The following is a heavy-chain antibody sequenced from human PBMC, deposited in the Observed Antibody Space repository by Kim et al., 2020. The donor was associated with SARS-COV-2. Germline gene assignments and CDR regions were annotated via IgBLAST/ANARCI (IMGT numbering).Heavy chain of an antibody. D-gene: IGHD4-17*01. CDR3: ARHAYKYYYPKISYGDYDYFQH. CDR1: GGSISSSSYY. V-gene: IGHV4-39*01. CDR2: IYYSGST. J-gene: IGHJ1*01. Sequence: SETLSLTCTVSGGSISSSSYYWGWIRQPPGKGLEWIGSIYYSGSTYYNPSLKSRVTISVDTSKNQFSLKLSSVTAADTAVYYCARHAYKYYYPKISYGDYDYFQHWGQGTLVTVSS.